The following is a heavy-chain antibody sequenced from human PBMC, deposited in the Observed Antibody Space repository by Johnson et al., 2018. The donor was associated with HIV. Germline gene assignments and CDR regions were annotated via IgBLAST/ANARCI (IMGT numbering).Heavy chain of an antibody. V-gene: IGHV3-23*04. CDR2: ISGSGGST. Sequence: MQLVESGGGLVQPGGSLRLSCAASGFTFSSYAMSWVRQAPGKGLEWVSAISGSGGSTYYADSVKGRFTISRDNSKNTLYLQMNSLRAEDTAVYYCARRCSIAAHPSCVLDAFDIWGQGTMVTVSS. J-gene: IGHJ3*02. D-gene: IGHD6-6*01. CDR1: GFTFSSYA. CDR3: ARRCSIAAHPSCVLDAFDI.